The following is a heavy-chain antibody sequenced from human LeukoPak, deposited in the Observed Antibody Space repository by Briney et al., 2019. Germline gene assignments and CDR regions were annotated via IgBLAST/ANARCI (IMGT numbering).Heavy chain of an antibody. V-gene: IGHV3-7*04. D-gene: IGHD2-8*01. CDR3: ARARYCANTICHIGGGLDV. CDR2: IKQDGRET. CDR1: GFPFTNNW. J-gene: IGHJ6*02. Sequence: GGSLRLSCAASGFPFTNNWMTWVRQAPGKGLEWVATIKQDGRETYYVDSVKGRFTISRDNVRDSVYLQMTILRAGDAAVYYCARARYCANTICHIGGGLDVWGPGTTVTVSS.